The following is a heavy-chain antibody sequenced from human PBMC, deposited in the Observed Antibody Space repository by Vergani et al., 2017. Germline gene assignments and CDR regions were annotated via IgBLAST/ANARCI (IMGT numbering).Heavy chain of an antibody. V-gene: IGHV3-23*01. CDR1: GFTFSSYA. Sequence: EVQLLESGGGLVQPGGSLRLSCAASGFTFSSYAMSWIRQAPGKGLEWVSAISGSGGSTYYADSVKGRFTISRDNSKNTLYLQMNSLRAEDTAVYYCAKDLVYYDILTGYDYWGQGTLVTVSS. D-gene: IGHD3-9*01. CDR2: ISGSGGST. J-gene: IGHJ4*02. CDR3: AKDLVYYDILTGYDY.